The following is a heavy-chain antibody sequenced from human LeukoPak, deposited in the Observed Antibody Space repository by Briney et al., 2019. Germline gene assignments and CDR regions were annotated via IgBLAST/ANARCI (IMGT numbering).Heavy chain of an antibody. CDR3: AKDQLYYYDSSGYQRYFDY. Sequence: GGSLRLSCATSGFTVSSNYMSWVRQAPGKGLEWVSVIYSDGNTYYADSVKGRFTISRDNSKNTLYLQMNSLRAEDTAVYYCAKDQLYYYDSSGYQRYFDYWGQGTLVTVSS. V-gene: IGHV3-53*01. CDR2: IYSDGNT. J-gene: IGHJ4*02. D-gene: IGHD3-22*01. CDR1: GFTVSSNY.